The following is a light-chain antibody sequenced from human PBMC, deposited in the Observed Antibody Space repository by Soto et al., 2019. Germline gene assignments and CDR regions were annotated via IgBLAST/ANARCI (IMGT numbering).Light chain of an antibody. CDR2: EVS. V-gene: IGLV2-8*01. CDR3: SSYTSSSTPYV. CDR1: SSDVGGYNY. Sequence: QSVLTQPPSASGSPGQSVTISCTGTSSDVGGYNYVSWYQQHPGKAPKLMIYEVSKRPSGVPDRFSGSKSGNTASLTISGFQAEDEADYYCSSYTSSSTPYVFGTGTKVTVL. J-gene: IGLJ1*01.